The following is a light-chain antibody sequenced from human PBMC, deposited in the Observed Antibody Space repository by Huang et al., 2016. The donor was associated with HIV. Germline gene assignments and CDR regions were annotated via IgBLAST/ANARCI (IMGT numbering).Light chain of an antibody. J-gene: IGKJ2*01. CDR3: MQSLQSLLT. V-gene: IGKV2-28*01. Sequence: DFVMTQSPLFLPVTPGEPASISCRSSQSLLHSNGYNYLDWYLQKPGQSPQLRIYLGSNRASGVPDRCSGSGSGTDFTLKISRVEAEDVGVYYCMQSLQSLLTFGQGTKLEIK. CDR1: QSLLHSNGYNY. CDR2: LGS.